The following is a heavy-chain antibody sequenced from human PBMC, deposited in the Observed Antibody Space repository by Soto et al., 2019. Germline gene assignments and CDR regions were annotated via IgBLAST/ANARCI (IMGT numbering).Heavy chain of an antibody. CDR1: GFTFDDYA. J-gene: IGHJ5*02. D-gene: IGHD1-26*01. CDR3: AKDTYSGSYYSA. Sequence: GGSLRLSCAASGFTFDDYAMHWVRQAPGKGLGWVSGISWNSGSIGYADSVKGRFTISXXXXXXSXYXQXXTLRAEDTALYYCAKDTYSGSYYSAWGQGT. CDR2: ISWNSGSI. V-gene: IGHV3-9*01.